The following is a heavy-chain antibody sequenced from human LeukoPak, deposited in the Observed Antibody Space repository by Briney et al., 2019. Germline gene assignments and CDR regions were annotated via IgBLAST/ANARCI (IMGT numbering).Heavy chain of an antibody. D-gene: IGHD6-13*01. J-gene: IGHJ4*02. Sequence: GGSLRLSCVASGFTFSSYPMHWVRQTPGKGLEWVAILSSDGVDKRYADSVQGRFSVSRDNSKNTLYLQMNSLRAEDTAVYYCASHWAQQVVSDYWGQGTLVTVSS. CDR1: GFTFSSYP. CDR2: LSSDGVDK. CDR3: ASHWAQQVVSDY. V-gene: IGHV3-30-3*01.